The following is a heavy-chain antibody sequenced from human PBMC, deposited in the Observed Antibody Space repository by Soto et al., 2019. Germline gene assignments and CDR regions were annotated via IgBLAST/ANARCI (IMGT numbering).Heavy chain of an antibody. CDR3: ARDRGYGDYLIAYGMDV. V-gene: IGHV1-69*08. CDR1: GGTFSSYT. D-gene: IGHD4-17*01. Sequence: QVQLVQSGAEVKKPGSSVKVSYKASGGTFSSYTISWVRQAPGQGLEWMGSIIPILRIAKYAQKLQGRVTIIADKSTSTAYMELSSLRSEDTAVYYCARDRGYGDYLIAYGMDVWGQGTTVTVSS. CDR2: IIPILRIA. J-gene: IGHJ6*02.